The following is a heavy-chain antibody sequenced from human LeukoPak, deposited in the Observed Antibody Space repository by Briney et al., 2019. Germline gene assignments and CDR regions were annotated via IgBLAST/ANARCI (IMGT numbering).Heavy chain of an antibody. CDR1: GFTFSGST. CDR2: IRSKVSSYAT. D-gene: IGHD6-19*01. J-gene: IGHJ1*01. CDR3: TSPQADSGATYFRH. V-gene: IGHV3-73*01. Sequence: GGSLKLSCAATGFTFSGSTMHWVRQASGKGLEWIGRIRSKVSSYATAYAASVKGRFTISRDDAKNTAYLQMDSLKTEDTAVYYCTSPQADSGATYFRHWGQGTLVTVSS.